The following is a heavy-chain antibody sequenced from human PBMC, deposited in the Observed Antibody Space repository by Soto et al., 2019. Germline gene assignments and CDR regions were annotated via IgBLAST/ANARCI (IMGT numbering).Heavy chain of an antibody. CDR3: AREWDGDGYNSGWFDP. V-gene: IGHV3-48*01. D-gene: IGHD5-12*01. CDR2: ISSSSRTI. J-gene: IGHJ5*02. Sequence: EVQLVESGGGLVQPGGSLRLSCAASGFTFSSYSMNWVRQAPGNGLEWVSYISSSSRTIYCADSVKGRFTISRDNAKNPLYLQMNILRAEDTAVYYCAREWDGDGYNSGWFDPWVQGTLVTVSS. CDR1: GFTFSSYS.